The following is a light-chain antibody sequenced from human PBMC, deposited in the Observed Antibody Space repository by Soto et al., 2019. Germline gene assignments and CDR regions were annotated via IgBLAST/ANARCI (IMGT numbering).Light chain of an antibody. V-gene: IGKV3-11*01. Sequence: EIVLTQSPATLSLSPGERATLSCRASQSVRSYLAWYQQKLGQPPRLLIYGAFNRAAGIPARFSGSGSGTDFTLTISSLEPEDSAVYYCQQRNIWPPVTFGQGTRLEIK. J-gene: IGKJ5*01. CDR1: QSVRSY. CDR3: QQRNIWPPVT. CDR2: GAF.